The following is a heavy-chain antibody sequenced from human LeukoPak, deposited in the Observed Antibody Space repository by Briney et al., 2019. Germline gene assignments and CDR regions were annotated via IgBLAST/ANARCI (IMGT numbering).Heavy chain of an antibody. V-gene: IGHV3-72*01. D-gene: IGHD3-16*01. CDR2: ITNKDTKYTT. CDR1: GFTFSDHY. J-gene: IGHJ5*02. CDR3: WRDMGARDKAPA. Sequence: PGGSLRLSCAASGFTFSDHYMEWVRQAPGKGLEWVGRITNKDTKYTTEYAASVKGRFTISRDDSKNSLYLQMNSLKTEDTAMYYCWRDMGARDKAPAWGQGTLVTVSS.